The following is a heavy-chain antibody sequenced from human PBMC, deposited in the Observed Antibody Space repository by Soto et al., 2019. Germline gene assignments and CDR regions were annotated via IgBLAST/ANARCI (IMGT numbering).Heavy chain of an antibody. V-gene: IGHV3-21*01. J-gene: IGHJ3*01. CDR3: ARAPRSYGSGSYWGASAFDV. Sequence: GGSLRLSCAASGFTFSSFTMNWVRQAPGKGLEWVSSISSSRTYMSYADSVKGRFTISRDNANNSLYLQMNSLRAEDTALYYCARAPRSYGSGSYWGASAFDVWGQGTMVTVSS. CDR1: GFTFSSFT. D-gene: IGHD3-10*01. CDR2: ISSSRTYM.